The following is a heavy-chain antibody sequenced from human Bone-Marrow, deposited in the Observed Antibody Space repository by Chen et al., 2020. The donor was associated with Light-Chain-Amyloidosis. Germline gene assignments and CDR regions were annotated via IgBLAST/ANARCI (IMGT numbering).Heavy chain of an antibody. CDR3: ARDRDYGSRTVGGK. Sequence: CKTSGYKFDSYGISWVRQVRGQRFEWMGWISPYTGNIDYAKSFQGRLTLTTDTATSTAFMELRSLRPDDTAVYYCARDRDYGSRTVGGKWGQGTLVSVSS. CDR2: ISPYTGNI. D-gene: IGHD3-10*01. CDR1: GYKFDSYG. J-gene: IGHJ4*02. V-gene: IGHV1-18*01.